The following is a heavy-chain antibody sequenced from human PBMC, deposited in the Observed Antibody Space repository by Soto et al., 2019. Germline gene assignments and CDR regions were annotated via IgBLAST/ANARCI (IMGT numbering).Heavy chain of an antibody. J-gene: IGHJ6*02. Sequence: GGSLRLSCAASGFTFSSYWMLWVRQAPGKGLVWVSRINSDGSSTSYADSVKGRFTISRDNVKNTLYLQMNSLRAEDTAVYYCARGGGWSGGSCYPLYYGLDVWGQGTTVTVSS. CDR1: GFTFSSYW. V-gene: IGHV3-74*01. CDR2: INSDGSST. D-gene: IGHD2-15*01. CDR3: ARGGGWSGGSCYPLYYGLDV.